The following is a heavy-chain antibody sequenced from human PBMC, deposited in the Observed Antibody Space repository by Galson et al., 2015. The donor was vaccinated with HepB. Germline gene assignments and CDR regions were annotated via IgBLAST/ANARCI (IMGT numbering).Heavy chain of an antibody. CDR1: GYTFTSYA. CDR2: INAGNGNT. Sequence: SVKVSCKASGYTFTSYAMHWVRQAPGQRLEWMGWINAGNGNTKYSQKFQGRVTITRDTSASTAYMELSSLRSEDTAVYYCARDRSYYYYMDVWGKGTTVTVSS. J-gene: IGHJ6*03. CDR3: ARDRSYYYYMDV. V-gene: IGHV1-3*01.